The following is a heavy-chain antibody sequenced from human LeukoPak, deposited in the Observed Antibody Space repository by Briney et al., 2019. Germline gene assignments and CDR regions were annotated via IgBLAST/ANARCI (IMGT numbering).Heavy chain of an antibody. D-gene: IGHD3-10*01. CDR2: MNPNSGNT. Sequence: GASVKVSCKASGYTFTSYDINWVRQATGQGLKWMGWMNPNSGNTGYAQKFQGRVTMTRNTSISTAYMELSSLRSEDTAVYYCARGEYGSGSYYLPSYYYYGMDVWGQGTTVTVSS. CDR3: ARGEYGSGSYYLPSYYYYGMDV. CDR1: GYTFTSYD. V-gene: IGHV1-8*01. J-gene: IGHJ6*02.